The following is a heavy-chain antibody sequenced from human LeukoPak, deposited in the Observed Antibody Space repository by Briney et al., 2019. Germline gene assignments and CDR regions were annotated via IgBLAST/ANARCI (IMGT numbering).Heavy chain of an antibody. J-gene: IGHJ4*02. D-gene: IGHD3-10*01. CDR2: IYYSGST. V-gene: IGHV4-39*07. CDR1: GGSIGSSSYY. CDR3: AREDGSGSYGPGGADY. Sequence: SETQSLTCTVSGGSIGSSSYYWGWIRQPPGKGLEWIGSIYYSGSTYYNPSLKSRVTISVDTSKNQFSLKLSSVTAADTAVYYCAREDGSGSYGPGGADYWGQGTLVTVSS.